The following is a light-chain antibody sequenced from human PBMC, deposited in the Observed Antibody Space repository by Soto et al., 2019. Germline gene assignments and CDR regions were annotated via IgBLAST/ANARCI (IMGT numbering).Light chain of an antibody. CDR2: AAS. V-gene: IGKV1-17*01. J-gene: IGKJ1*01. CDR3: LQYNSYPWT. Sequence: DIQMTQSPSSLSASVGDRVTITCRASQGIRNDLGWYQQKPGKAPKRLIYAASSLQGGVPSRFSGSGSGTEFTLTISLQPEDFATYYCLQYNSYPWTFGQGTKVEIK. CDR1: QGIRND.